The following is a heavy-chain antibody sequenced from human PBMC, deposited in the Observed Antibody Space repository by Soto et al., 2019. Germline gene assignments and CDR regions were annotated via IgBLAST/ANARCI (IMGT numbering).Heavy chain of an antibody. V-gene: IGHV3-23*01. Sequence: GGSLRLSCAASGVTFTSYAMTWVRQVPGEGLQWVSSISKSGDSTYYADSVKGRFTTSRDNSKNTLYLQMNSLRAENTAIYYCAKGSFGFDYWGQGTLVTVSS. D-gene: IGHD3-10*01. CDR2: ISKSGDST. J-gene: IGHJ4*02. CDR3: AKGSFGFDY. CDR1: GVTFTSYA.